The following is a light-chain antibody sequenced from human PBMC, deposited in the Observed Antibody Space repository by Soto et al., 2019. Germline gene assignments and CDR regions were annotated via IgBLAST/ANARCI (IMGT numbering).Light chain of an antibody. Sequence: QSVLTQPPSVSGAPGQMVTISCTGSSSNIGAGYDVHWYQQLPGTAPKLLIYGNNNRPSGVPDRFSGSTSGTSASLAITGLQAEDEADYYCQSYDSSLSGSDVFGTGTKVTVL. V-gene: IGLV1-40*01. CDR2: GNN. J-gene: IGLJ1*01. CDR3: QSYDSSLSGSDV. CDR1: SSNIGAGYD.